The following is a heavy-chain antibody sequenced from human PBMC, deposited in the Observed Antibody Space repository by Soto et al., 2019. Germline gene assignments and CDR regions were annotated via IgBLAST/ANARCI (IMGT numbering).Heavy chain of an antibody. CDR3: AHPRGYGVFDAYDI. J-gene: IGHJ3*02. V-gene: IGHV3-23*01. Sequence: EVQLLESGGGLVQPGGSRSLSCAASGSPFSTYAMTWVRKAPGKGLEGVSALSAGGGTTYYADSVKGRFTISRDNSMNALYLQMNSLRIEDTAVYYCAHPRGYGVFDAYDIWGQGTMVTVSS. CDR1: GSPFSTYA. D-gene: IGHD4-17*01. CDR2: LSAGGGTT.